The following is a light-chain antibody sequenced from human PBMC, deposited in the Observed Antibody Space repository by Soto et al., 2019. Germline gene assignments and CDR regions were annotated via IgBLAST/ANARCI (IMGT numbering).Light chain of an antibody. Sequence: EIVMTQSPATLSLSPGERATLSCRASQGINSNLAWYQQKPGQAPRLFMFRASSRATGIPARFSGSGSGTDFTLTINSLEPEDFAVYYCQQRSNWPSITFGQGTRLEIK. CDR1: QGINSN. J-gene: IGKJ5*01. CDR3: QQRSNWPSIT. V-gene: IGKV3-11*01. CDR2: RAS.